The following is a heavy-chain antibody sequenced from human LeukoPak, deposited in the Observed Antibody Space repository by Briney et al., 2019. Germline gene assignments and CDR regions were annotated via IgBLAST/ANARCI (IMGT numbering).Heavy chain of an antibody. CDR1: GFTFSDYA. Sequence: PGGSLRLSCAASGFTFSDYAINWVRQAPGKGLEWVSSISRGGVITYYADSVKGRFTISRDNSNNTLYLHMNSLRAEDTVVYYCVSRAGSPWGPFDDWGQGTLVTVSS. V-gene: IGHV3-23*01. D-gene: IGHD7-27*01. CDR2: ISRGGVIT. CDR3: VSRAGSPWGPFDD. J-gene: IGHJ4*02.